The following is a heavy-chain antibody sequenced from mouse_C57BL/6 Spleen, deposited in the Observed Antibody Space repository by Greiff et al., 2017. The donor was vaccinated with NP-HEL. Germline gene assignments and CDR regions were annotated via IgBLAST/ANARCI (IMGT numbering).Heavy chain of an antibody. Sequence: EVQVVESGAELVRPGASVKLSCTASGFNIKDDYMHWVKQRPEQGLEWIGWIDPENGDTEYASKFQGKATITADTSSNTAYLQLSSLTSEDTAVYYCTTGLTTVVARAYWGQGTLVTVSA. CDR1: GFNIKDDY. D-gene: IGHD1-1*01. CDR3: TTGLTTVVARAY. CDR2: IDPENGDT. V-gene: IGHV14-4*01. J-gene: IGHJ3*01.